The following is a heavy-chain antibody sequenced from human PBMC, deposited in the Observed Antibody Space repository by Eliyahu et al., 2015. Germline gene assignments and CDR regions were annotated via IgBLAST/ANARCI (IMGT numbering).Heavy chain of an antibody. CDR1: GFXLSSYV. CDR3: ARDPVPSYSGHRFFDY. J-gene: IGHJ4*02. Sequence: QVQLVESGGGVVQPGRSLRLSXAASGFXLSSYVMNWVRQAPGKGLEWVALISYDASHADSVKGRFAVSRDNSKNTLYLQMNSLTAEDTAVYYCARDPVPSYSGHRFFDYWGQGTLVTVSS. D-gene: IGHD5-12*01. V-gene: IGHV3-30*09. CDR2: ISYDAS.